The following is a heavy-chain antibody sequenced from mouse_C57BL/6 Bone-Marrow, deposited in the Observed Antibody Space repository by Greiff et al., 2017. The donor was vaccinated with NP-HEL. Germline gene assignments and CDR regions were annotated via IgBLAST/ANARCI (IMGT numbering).Heavy chain of an antibody. V-gene: IGHV1-50*01. D-gene: IGHD1-1*01. CDR3: ARYHYYGTRGFAY. CDR1: GYTFTSYW. Sequence: QVQLQQPGAELVKPGASVKLSCKASGYTFTSYWMQWVKQRPGQGLEWIGEIDPSDSYTNYNQKFKGKATLTVDTSSSTAYMQLSSLTSEDSAVYYCARYHYYGTRGFAYWGQGTLVTVSA. J-gene: IGHJ3*01. CDR2: IDPSDSYT.